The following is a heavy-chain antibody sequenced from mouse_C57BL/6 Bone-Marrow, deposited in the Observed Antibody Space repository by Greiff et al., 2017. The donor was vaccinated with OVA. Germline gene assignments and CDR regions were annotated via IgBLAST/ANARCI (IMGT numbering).Heavy chain of an antibody. CDR1: DSEVFPIAY. Sequence: SGSELRSPGSSVKLSCKDFDSEVFPIAYMSWVRQKPGHGFEWIGGILPSIGRTTYGEKFEDKATLDADTLSNTAYLELNSLTSEDSAIYYCARGGYGSSYDWYFDVWGTGTTVTVSS. D-gene: IGHD1-1*01. V-gene: IGHV15-2*01. CDR2: ILPSIGRT. CDR3: ARGGYGSSYDWYFDV. J-gene: IGHJ1*03.